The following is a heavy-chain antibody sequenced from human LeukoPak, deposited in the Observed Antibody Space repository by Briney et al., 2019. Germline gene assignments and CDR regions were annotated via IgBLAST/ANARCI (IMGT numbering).Heavy chain of an antibody. V-gene: IGHV3-21*01. J-gene: IGHJ3*02. D-gene: IGHD6-13*01. CDR3: ARDPLYSSSWRLNPDAFDI. Sequence: GGSLRLSCAASGFTFSSYSMNWVRQAPGKGLEWVSSISSSSSYIYYADSEKGRFTISRDNAKNSLYLQMNSLRAEDTAVYYCARDPLYSSSWRLNPDAFDIWGQGTMVTVSS. CDR2: ISSSSSYI. CDR1: GFTFSSYS.